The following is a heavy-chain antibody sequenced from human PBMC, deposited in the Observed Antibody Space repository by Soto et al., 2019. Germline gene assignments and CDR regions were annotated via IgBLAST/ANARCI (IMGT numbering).Heavy chain of an antibody. Sequence: PSETLSLTCTVSGGSISSSSYYWGWIRQPPGKGLEWIGSIYYSGSTYYNPSLKSRVTISVDTSKNQFSLKLSSVTAADTAVYYCARARENYYDSSGSQGWFDPWGRGTLVTGSS. D-gene: IGHD3-22*01. J-gene: IGHJ5*02. CDR3: ARARENYYDSSGSQGWFDP. CDR1: GGSISSSSYY. V-gene: IGHV4-39*07. CDR2: IYYSGST.